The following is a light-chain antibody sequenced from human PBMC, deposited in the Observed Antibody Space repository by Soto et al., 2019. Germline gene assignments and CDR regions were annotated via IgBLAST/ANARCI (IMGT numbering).Light chain of an antibody. Sequence: QSVLTQPPSASGTPGQRVTISCSGSRSNISSNTVNWYQQLPGTGPKLLIYNNNQRPSGVPDRFSGSKSGTSASLAISGVQSEDEADFYCATWDDTLNVWMFGGGTKLTVL. CDR3: ATWDDTLNVWM. V-gene: IGLV1-44*01. J-gene: IGLJ3*02. CDR2: NNN. CDR1: RSNISSNT.